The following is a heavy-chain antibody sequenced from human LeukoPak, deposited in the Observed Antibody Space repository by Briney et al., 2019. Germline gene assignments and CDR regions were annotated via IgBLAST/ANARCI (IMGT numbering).Heavy chain of an antibody. Sequence: ASVKVSCKASGYTFTIYYMHWVRHAPGQGLEWVGIINPSGGSTSYAQKFQGSVTMTRDTSTSTVYMELSSLRSEDTAVYYCARGRDYYDSSGYPNYWGQGTLVTVSS. CDR2: INPSGGST. D-gene: IGHD3-22*01. CDR1: GYTFTIYY. J-gene: IGHJ4*02. CDR3: ARGRDYYDSSGYPNY. V-gene: IGHV1-46*01.